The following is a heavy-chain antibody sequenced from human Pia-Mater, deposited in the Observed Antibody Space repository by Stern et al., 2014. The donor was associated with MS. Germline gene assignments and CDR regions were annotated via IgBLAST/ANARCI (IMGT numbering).Heavy chain of an antibody. CDR2: IHNSGTT. J-gene: IGHJ4*02. CDR1: GGSISSAEYY. CDR3: SRDADGYSLVFCY. D-gene: IGHD5-24*01. V-gene: IGHV4-30-4*01. Sequence: QVQLQESGPGLVKPSQTLSLTCAVTGGSISSAEYYWSWIRQSPGKGLEWIGYIHNSGTTSYNPSLKSRVTISVDTSKNQFSLKLRSVTAADTAVYYCSRDADGYSLVFCYWGRGTLVTVSS.